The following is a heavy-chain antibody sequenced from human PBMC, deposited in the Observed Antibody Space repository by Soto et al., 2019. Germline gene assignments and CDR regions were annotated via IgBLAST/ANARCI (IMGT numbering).Heavy chain of an antibody. J-gene: IGHJ4*02. D-gene: IGHD6-13*01. CDR1: GFTFSSYW. V-gene: IGHV3-74*01. CDR2: INSDGSTT. CDR3: ARLMGGSNFPFDY. Sequence: GGSLRLSCAASGFTFSSYWMSWVRQAPGKGLGWVSRINSDGSTTTYADSLKGRFTVSRDNAKKTVYLQMNSLRAEDTAVYYCARLMGGSNFPFDYWGQGALVTVSS.